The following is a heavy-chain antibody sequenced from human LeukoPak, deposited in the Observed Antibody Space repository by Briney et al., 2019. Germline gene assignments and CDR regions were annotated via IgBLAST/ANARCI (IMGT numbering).Heavy chain of an antibody. CDR2: ISGSGGST. D-gene: IGHD1-7*01. CDR1: GFTFSSYA. J-gene: IGHJ5*02. Sequence: GGSLRLSCAASGFTFSSYAMCWVRQAPGKGLEWVSAISGSGGSTYYADSVKGRFTISRDNSKNTLYLQMNSLRAEDTAVYYCAKDPQKLELRVVGNWFDPWGQGTLVTVSS. V-gene: IGHV3-23*01. CDR3: AKDPQKLELRVVGNWFDP.